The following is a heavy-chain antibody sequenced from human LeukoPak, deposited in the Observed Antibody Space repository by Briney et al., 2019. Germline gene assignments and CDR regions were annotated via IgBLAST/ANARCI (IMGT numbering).Heavy chain of an antibody. CDR3: ARDSELITIFGVVNLGPLDNWFDP. Sequence: GASVKVSCKASGYTFTGYYMHWVRQAPGQGLEWMGRINPNSGGTNYAQKFQGRVTMTRDTSISTAYMELSRLRSDDTAVYYCARDSELITIFGVVNLGPLDNWFDPWGQGTLVTVSS. CDR1: GYTFTGYY. V-gene: IGHV1-2*06. CDR2: INPNSGGT. J-gene: IGHJ5*02. D-gene: IGHD3-3*01.